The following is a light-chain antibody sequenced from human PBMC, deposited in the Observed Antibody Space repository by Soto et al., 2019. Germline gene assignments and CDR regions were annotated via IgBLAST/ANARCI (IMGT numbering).Light chain of an antibody. CDR1: QSVSDW. V-gene: IGKV1-5*01. CDR2: DGS. CDR3: QHYNTYSKA. Sequence: DIPLTQSPSTLSTSVGARVTITCRASQSVSDWLAWYQQKPGKAPNLLIYDGSTLASGVPPRFSGGGFGTEFTLNISSLQPDDSAMYYCQHYNTYSKAFGPGTRVEIK. J-gene: IGKJ3*01.